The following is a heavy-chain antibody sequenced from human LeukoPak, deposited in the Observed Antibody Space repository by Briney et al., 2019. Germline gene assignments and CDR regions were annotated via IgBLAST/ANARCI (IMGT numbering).Heavy chain of an antibody. CDR1: GGSISSSNW. D-gene: IGHD2-21*02. V-gene: IGHV4-4*02. Sequence: SGTLSLTCSVSGGSISSSNWWHWVRKSPGKGLEWMGEIYHSGNTDYMPSFRGRASISVDPSNNQFSLKLSSVTAADTAVYYCARSPCGADCYFDSWGQGTLVTVSS. CDR2: IYHSGNT. J-gene: IGHJ4*02. CDR3: ARSPCGADCYFDS.